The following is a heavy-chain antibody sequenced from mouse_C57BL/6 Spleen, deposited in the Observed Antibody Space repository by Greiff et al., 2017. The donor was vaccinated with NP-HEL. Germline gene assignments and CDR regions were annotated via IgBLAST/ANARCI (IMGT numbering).Heavy chain of an antibody. CDR3: ARSTVVGGDFDY. J-gene: IGHJ2*01. D-gene: IGHD1-1*01. Sequence: QVQLQQSGAELVKPGASVKLSCKASGYTFTSFWMHWVKQRPGQGLEWIGMIHPNSGSTNYNEKFKSKATLTVDKSSSTAYMQLSSLTSEDSAVYYCARSTVVGGDFDYWGQGTTLTVSS. V-gene: IGHV1-64*01. CDR2: IHPNSGST. CDR1: GYTFTSFW.